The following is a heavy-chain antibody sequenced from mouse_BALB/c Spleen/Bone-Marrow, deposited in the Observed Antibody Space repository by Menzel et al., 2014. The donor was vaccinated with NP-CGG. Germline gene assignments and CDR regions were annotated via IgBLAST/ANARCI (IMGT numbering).Heavy chain of an antibody. CDR3: ARDGNFAMDY. D-gene: IGHD2-1*01. CDR2: INDGGSYT. Sequence: DVKLVESGGGLVKPGGSLKLSCAVSGFTFGDYYMYWVRQTPEKRLEWVATINDGGSYTYYPDSVKGRFTISRDNAKNNLYLQMSSLKSEDTAMYYCARDGNFAMDYWGQGTSVTVSA. CDR1: GFTFGDYY. V-gene: IGHV5-4*02. J-gene: IGHJ4*01.